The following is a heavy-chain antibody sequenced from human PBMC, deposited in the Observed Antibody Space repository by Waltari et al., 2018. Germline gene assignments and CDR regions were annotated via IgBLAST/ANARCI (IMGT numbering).Heavy chain of an antibody. CDR1: GYTLTELS. J-gene: IGHJ4*02. CDR2: FDPEDGET. CDR3: ATYYYGSGSYYAPTTN. V-gene: IGHV1-24*01. D-gene: IGHD3-10*01. Sequence: QVQLVQSGAEVKKPGASVKVSCKVSGYTLTELSMHWVRQAPGKGLEWMGGFDPEDGETIYAQKFQGRVTMTEDTSTDTAYMELSSLRSEDTAVYYCATYYYGSGSYYAPTTNWGQGTLVTVSS.